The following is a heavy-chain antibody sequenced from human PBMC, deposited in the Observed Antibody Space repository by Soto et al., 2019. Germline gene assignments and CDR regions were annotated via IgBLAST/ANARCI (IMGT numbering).Heavy chain of an antibody. J-gene: IGHJ4*02. D-gene: IGHD3-16*01. Sequence: EVQLLESGGGLVQPGGSLRLSCAASGFNFNSYAMSWVRQAPGKGLEWVAHVGANGDSTYYADSVKGRFTISRDNSKNTLYLQTNRLRVDDTAVYYCAGGTYLAYWGQGTLVTVSS. CDR2: VGANGDST. CDR1: GFNFNSYA. V-gene: IGHV3-23*01. CDR3: AGGTYLAY.